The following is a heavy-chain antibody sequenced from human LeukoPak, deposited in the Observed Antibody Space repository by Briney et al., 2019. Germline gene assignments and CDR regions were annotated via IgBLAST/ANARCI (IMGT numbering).Heavy chain of an antibody. CDR1: GFTFGGSW. V-gene: IGHV3-74*03. CDR2: ISKDERTT. CDR3: GRDGNGIDY. J-gene: IGHJ4*02. Sequence: PGGSLRLPCAASGFTFGGSWMLWVRQAPGEGLMCVARISKDERTTTYVDSVKGRFTVSRDNAESTLYLQMDSLRVEDTAMYYCGRDGNGIDYLGQGTLVTVSS. D-gene: IGHD4-23*01.